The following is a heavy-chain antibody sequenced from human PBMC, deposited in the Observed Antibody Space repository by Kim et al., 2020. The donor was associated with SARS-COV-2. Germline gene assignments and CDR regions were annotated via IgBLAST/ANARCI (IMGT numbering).Heavy chain of an antibody. V-gene: IGHV3-7*01. CDR1: GFTFSSYW. CDR2: IKQDGSEK. Sequence: RGSLRLSCAVSGFTFSSYWMSWVRQAPGKGLEWVANIKQDGSEKYYVDSVKGRFTISRDNAKNSLYLQINSLRAEDTAVYYCARDWGYSSGSYPVDWGQGTLVTVSS. CDR3: ARDWGYSSGSYPVD. J-gene: IGHJ4*02. D-gene: IGHD3-10*01.